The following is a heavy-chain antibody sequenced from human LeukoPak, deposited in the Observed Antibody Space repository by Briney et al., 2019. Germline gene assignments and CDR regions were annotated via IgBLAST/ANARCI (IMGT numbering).Heavy chain of an antibody. Sequence: GGSLRLSCEASGFSFDTHWMNWVREFPGGGLEWVANIKPDGSAEYYLDSVKGRFSISRDNVKNLVYLQLNSLRTEDTAVYYCSGRSGFSSIYWGQGTLVTVSS. CDR2: IKPDGSAE. V-gene: IGHV3-7*01. CDR3: SGRSGFSSIY. CDR1: GFSFDTHW. D-gene: IGHD2-2*01. J-gene: IGHJ4*02.